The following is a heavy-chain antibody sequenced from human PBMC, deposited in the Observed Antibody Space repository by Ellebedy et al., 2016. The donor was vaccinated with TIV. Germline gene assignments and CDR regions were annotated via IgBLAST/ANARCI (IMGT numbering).Heavy chain of an antibody. J-gene: IGHJ4*02. Sequence: PGGSLRLSCAASGFTFTQYWLHWVRQAPGKGPVWVSRINSDGSSTTYADKVKGRFTLSRDNAKNSVYLQMNGLRVEDTAVYYCARVRLTSGWPLDSWGQGTLVSVSS. V-gene: IGHV3-74*01. CDR1: GFTFTQYW. D-gene: IGHD6-19*01. CDR2: INSDGSST. CDR3: ARVRLTSGWPLDS.